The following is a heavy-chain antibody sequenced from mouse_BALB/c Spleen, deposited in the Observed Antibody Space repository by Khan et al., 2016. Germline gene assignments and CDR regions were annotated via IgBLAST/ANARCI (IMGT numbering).Heavy chain of an antibody. D-gene: IGHD1-1*01. CDR3: ATGITTAIATGRHD. V-gene: IGHV9-3-1*01. CDR1: GYTFTNFG. Sequence: QIQLVQSGPELKKPGETVKISCKASGYTFTNFGINWVRQAPGKGLEWMDWINTNTGETTYADDFKGRFAFSLETSASTAYLQINNLKNEDTATXCSATGITTAIATGRHDWGQCTTLTVSS. J-gene: IGHJ2*01. CDR2: INTNTGET.